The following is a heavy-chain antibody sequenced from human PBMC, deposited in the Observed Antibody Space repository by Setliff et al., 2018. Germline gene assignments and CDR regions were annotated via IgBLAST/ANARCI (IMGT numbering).Heavy chain of an antibody. CDR3: ARVPRLEWLLPTFDS. CDR1: GYTFTNNY. D-gene: IGHD3-3*01. CDR2: INPSGGYT. J-gene: IGHJ4*02. V-gene: IGHV1-46*01. Sequence: ASVKVSCKASGYTFTNNYIHWVRQAPGQGLEWLGLINPSGGYTNYAQKFQDRITLTRDTPTNTLYMELGSLRSEDTAVYYCARVPRLEWLLPTFDSWGQGTLVTVSS.